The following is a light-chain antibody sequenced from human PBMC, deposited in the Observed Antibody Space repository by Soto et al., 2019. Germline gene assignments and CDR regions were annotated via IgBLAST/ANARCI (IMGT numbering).Light chain of an antibody. J-gene: IGKJ1*01. CDR2: GIS. V-gene: IGKV3-20*01. CDR1: QSVSSNY. Sequence: EIVLTQSPGTLSLSPGERTTLSCRASQSVSSNYFAWYQQKPGQAPRLLIYGISSRATGIPDRFSGSGSGTDFTLTISRLEPEDSAVYYCQQYGDSPTWTFGQGTKVEIK. CDR3: QQYGDSPTWT.